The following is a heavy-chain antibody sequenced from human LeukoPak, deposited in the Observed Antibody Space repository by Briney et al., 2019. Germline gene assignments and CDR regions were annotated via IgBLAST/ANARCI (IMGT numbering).Heavy chain of an antibody. CDR2: IYYSGST. Sequence: SETLSLTCTVSGGSISSSSYYWGWIRQPPGKGLEWIGSIYYSGSTYYNPSLKSRVTISVDTSKNQFSLKLSSVTAADTAVYYCARGDPKQKNFDYWGQGTLVTVSS. CDR1: GGSISSSSYY. V-gene: IGHV4-39*07. J-gene: IGHJ4*02. CDR3: ARGDPKQKNFDY.